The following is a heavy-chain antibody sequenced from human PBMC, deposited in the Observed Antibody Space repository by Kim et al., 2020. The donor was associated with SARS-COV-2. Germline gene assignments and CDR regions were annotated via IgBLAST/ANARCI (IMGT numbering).Heavy chain of an antibody. CDR2: IKSKTDGGTT. Sequence: GGSLRLSSAASGFTFSNAWMSWVRQAPGKGLEWVGRIKSKTDGGTTDYAAPVKGRFTISRDDSKNTLYLQMNSLKTEDTAVYYCTTEKPPADYYDSSGYYQWGQGTLVTVSA. CDR3: TTEKPPADYYDSSGYYQ. CDR1: GFTFSNAW. J-gene: IGHJ4*02. V-gene: IGHV3-15*01. D-gene: IGHD3-22*01.